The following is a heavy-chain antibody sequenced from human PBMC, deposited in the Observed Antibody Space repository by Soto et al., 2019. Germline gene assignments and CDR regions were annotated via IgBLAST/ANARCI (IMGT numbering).Heavy chain of an antibody. Sequence: EVQLVESGGTLVEPGRSLRLSCAASGFTFDDYAMHWVRQAPGKGLEWVASISGNSGSIGYADSVKGRFTISRDNAKKSLSLHMDRLRPDGTTLYYGVMDKWLNISWYLDYWGQGTLVTVSS. CDR1: GFTFDDYA. CDR2: ISGNSGSI. D-gene: IGHD6-13*01. J-gene: IGHJ4*02. CDR3: VMDKWLNISWYLDY. V-gene: IGHV3-9*01.